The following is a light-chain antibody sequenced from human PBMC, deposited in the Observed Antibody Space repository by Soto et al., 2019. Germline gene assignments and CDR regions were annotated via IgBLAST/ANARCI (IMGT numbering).Light chain of an antibody. Sequence: DIVMTQIPVSLPVTPGEPASISCKSSRILLHSHGYNYMDWYLQKPGQSPQLLIYFGSYRASGVPDRFSGSGSGTNFTLRISRVETDDFGIYYCMQALQVPITFGQGTRLEIK. V-gene: IGKV2-28*01. CDR2: FGS. CDR1: RILLHSHGYNY. J-gene: IGKJ5*01. CDR3: MQALQVPIT.